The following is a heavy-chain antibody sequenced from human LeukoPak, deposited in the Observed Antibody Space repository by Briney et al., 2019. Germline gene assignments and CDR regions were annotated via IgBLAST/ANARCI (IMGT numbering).Heavy chain of an antibody. CDR3: AREQYGSDDALDI. J-gene: IGHJ3*02. V-gene: IGHV3-33*01. CDR1: GSTFSDYG. Sequence: GRSLRLSCAASGSTFSDYGMHWVRQAPGKGLEWVAVIWYDGSNKYYADSVKGRFTVSRDNSKNTLDLQMSSLRAEDTAVYYCAREQYGSDDALDIWGQGTLVTVSS. CDR2: IWYDGSNK. D-gene: IGHD3-10*01.